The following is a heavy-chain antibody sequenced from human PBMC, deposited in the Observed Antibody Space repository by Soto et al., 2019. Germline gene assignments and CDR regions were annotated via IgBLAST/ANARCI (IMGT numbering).Heavy chain of an antibody. CDR3: ARFRGSYGMDV. J-gene: IGHJ6*02. D-gene: IGHD3-10*01. CDR1: GGTFSSYT. CDR2: IIPILGIA. Sequence: QVQLVQSGAEVKKPGSSVKVSCKGSGGTFSSYTISWVRQAPGQGLGWMGRIIPILGIANHAQKFQGRVTITADKSTSTAYMELSSLSSEDTAVYYCARFRGSYGMDVWGQGTTVTVSS. V-gene: IGHV1-69*02.